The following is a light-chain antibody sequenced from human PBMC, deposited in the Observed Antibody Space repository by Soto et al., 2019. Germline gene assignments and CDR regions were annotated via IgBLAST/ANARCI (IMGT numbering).Light chain of an antibody. CDR1: SSDVGGYNY. CDR2: DVS. Sequence: QSALTQPASVSGSPGKSIPISCTGTSSDVGGYNYVSWYQQHPGKAPKLMIYDVSNRPSGVSNRFSGSKSGNTASLTISGLQAEDEADYYCSSYTSSSNYVFGTGTKLTVL. V-gene: IGLV2-14*01. J-gene: IGLJ1*01. CDR3: SSYTSSSNYV.